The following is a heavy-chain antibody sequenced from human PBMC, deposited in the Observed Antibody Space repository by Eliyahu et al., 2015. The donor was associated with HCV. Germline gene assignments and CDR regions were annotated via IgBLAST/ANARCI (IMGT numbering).Heavy chain of an antibody. CDR1: GFXFDXYA. CDR2: ISWNSGSI. D-gene: IGHD3-22*01. J-gene: IGHJ3*02. CDR3: AKDAYYYDSSGNAFDI. Sequence: EVQLVESGGGLVQPGRSLRLSCAASGFXFDXYARHWVRQAPGKGLEWXSGISWNSGSIGYADSVKGRFTISRDNAKNSLYLQMNSLRAEDTALYYCAKDAYYYDSSGNAFDIWGQGTMVTVSS. V-gene: IGHV3-9*01.